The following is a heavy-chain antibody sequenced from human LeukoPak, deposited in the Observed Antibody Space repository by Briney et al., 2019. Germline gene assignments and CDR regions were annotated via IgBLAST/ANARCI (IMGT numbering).Heavy chain of an antibody. CDR3: ARFTNYGSGSYQVVGFDY. CDR2: IYYSGST. D-gene: IGHD3-10*01. Sequence: PSETLSLTCTVSGGSISSYYWSWIRQPPGKGLEWIGYIYYSGSTNYNPSLKSRVTISVDTSKNQFSLKLSSVTAADTAVYYCARFTNYGSGSYQVVGFDYWGQGTLVTVSS. CDR1: GGSISSYY. V-gene: IGHV4-59*08. J-gene: IGHJ4*02.